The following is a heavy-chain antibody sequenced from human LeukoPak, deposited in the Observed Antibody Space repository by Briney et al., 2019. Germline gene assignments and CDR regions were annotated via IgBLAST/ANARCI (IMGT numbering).Heavy chain of an antibody. V-gene: IGHV4-38-2*02. J-gene: IGHJ5*02. CDR2: IYYSGST. CDR1: GYSISSGYY. D-gene: IGHD3-22*01. Sequence: SETLSLTCTVSGYSISSGYYWGWIRQPPGKGLEWIGSIYYSGSTYYNPSLKSRVTISVDTSKNQFSLKLSSVTAADTAVYYCARNTLIVVVTSYNWFDPWGQGTLVTVSS. CDR3: ARNTLIVVVTSYNWFDP.